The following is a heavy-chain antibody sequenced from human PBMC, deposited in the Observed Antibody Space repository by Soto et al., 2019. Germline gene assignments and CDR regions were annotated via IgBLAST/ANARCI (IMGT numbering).Heavy chain of an antibody. CDR2: IYYSEST. CDR1: GGSISSHF. V-gene: IGHV4-59*11. CDR3: ARDRGLGSGWYGWFDP. D-gene: IGHD6-19*01. J-gene: IGHJ5*02. Sequence: SETLSLTCTVSGGSISSHFWSWIRQPPGKGLEWIGYIYYSESTNYNPSLKSRVTISVDTSKNQFSLKLSSVTAADTAVYYCARDRGLGSGWYGWFDPWGQGTLVTVSS.